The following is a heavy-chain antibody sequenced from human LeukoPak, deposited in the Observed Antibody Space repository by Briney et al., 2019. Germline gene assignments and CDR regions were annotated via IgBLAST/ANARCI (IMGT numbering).Heavy chain of an antibody. D-gene: IGHD3-10*01. V-gene: IGHV4-30-2*01. J-gene: IGHJ5*02. CDR1: GGSISSGGYS. Sequence: SQTLSLTCAVSGGSISSGGYSWSWIRQPPGKGLEWIGYIYHSGSTYYNPSLKGRVTISVDRSKNQFSLKLSSVTAADTAVYYCARAVLMVRGVMAWFDPWGQGTLVTVS. CDR2: IYHSGST. CDR3: ARAVLMVRGVMAWFDP.